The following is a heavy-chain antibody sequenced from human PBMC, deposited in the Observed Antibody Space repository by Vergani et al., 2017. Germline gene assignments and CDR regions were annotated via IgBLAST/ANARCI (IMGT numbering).Heavy chain of an antibody. CDR2: IYYSGST. V-gene: IGHV4-39*01. D-gene: IGHD6-13*01. J-gene: IGHJ4*02. CDR1: GGSISSSSYY. Sequence: QLQLQESGPGLVKPSETLSLTCTVSGGSISSSSYYWGWIRQPPGKGLEWIGSIYYSGSTYYNPSLKSRVTISVDTSKNQFSLKLSSVPAADTAVYYCARHGIAAAGGGPFGYWGQGTLVTVSS. CDR3: ARHGIAAAGGGPFGY.